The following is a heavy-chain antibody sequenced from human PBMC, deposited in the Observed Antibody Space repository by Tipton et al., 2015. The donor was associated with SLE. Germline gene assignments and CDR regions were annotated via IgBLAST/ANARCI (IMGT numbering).Heavy chain of an antibody. CDR2: IYPGDSDT. J-gene: IGHJ4*01. D-gene: IGHD5-12*01. CDR3: ARRSQDGYSGDDQDYFDY. Sequence: VQLVQSGAEVKKPGESLRISCEGSGYSFTSYWIGWVRQMPGKGLDWMGIIYPGDSDTRYSPSFQGQGTISADKSISTAYLHWDILKASDTAMYYWARRSQDGYSGDDQDYFDYWGQGTLVTVSS. V-gene: IGHV5-51*01. CDR1: GYSFTSYW.